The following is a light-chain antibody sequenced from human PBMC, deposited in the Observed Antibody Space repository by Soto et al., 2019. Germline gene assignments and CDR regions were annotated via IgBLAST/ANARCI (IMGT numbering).Light chain of an antibody. CDR2: GAS. Sequence: EIVLTQSPVTLSLSPGEVATLSCSASQSVNSNYLAWYQQKPGQAPRLLIYGASSRATGIPDRFSSSGSGTDFTLTISRLEPEDFAVYYCQNYVSSPINFGQGTRLEIK. V-gene: IGKV3-20*01. J-gene: IGKJ5*01. CDR1: QSVNSNY. CDR3: QNYVSSPIN.